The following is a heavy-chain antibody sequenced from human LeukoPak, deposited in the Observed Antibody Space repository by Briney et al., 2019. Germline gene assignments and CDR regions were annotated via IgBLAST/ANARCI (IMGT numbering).Heavy chain of an antibody. Sequence: PGGSLRLSCAASGFTFSNYAMSWVRQAPGKGLEWVSSISNTGNTFYADSVKGHFTISRDNSKNTLYLQMNSLRAEDTAVYDCAKERAGYSGYDPFDYWGQGTLIIVSS. CDR1: GFTFSNYA. V-gene: IGHV3-23*01. D-gene: IGHD5-12*01. J-gene: IGHJ4*02. CDR3: AKERAGYSGYDPFDY. CDR2: ISNTGNT.